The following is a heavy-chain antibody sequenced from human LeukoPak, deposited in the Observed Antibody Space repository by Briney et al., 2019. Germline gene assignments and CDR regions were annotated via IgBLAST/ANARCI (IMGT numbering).Heavy chain of an antibody. CDR2: VSSNGGST. V-gene: IGHV3-64D*06. D-gene: IGHD3-10*01. Sequence: GGSLRLSCSASGFTFSRYAMHWVRQAPGKGLEYVSAVSSNGGSTYYADSVKGRFTISRDNSKNTLYLQMSSLRAEDTAVYYCVKDGSGSYYTYYFDYWGQGTLVTVSS. J-gene: IGHJ4*02. CDR1: GFTFSRYA. CDR3: VKDGSGSYYTYYFDY.